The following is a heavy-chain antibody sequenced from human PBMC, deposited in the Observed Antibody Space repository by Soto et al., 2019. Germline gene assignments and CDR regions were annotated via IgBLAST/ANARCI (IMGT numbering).Heavy chain of an antibody. CDR2: ISGSGDTT. V-gene: IGHV3-23*01. CDR1: GFTFSSYA. D-gene: IGHD2-2*01. CDR3: AKEWSRFSTSCYDY. J-gene: IGHJ4*02. Sequence: PGGSLRLSCAASGFTFSSYAMSWVRQAPGKGLEWVSAISGSGDTTNYADSVKGRFTISRDNSKNTLSLQMNSLRAEDTAVYYCAKEWSRFSTSCYDYWGQGTLVTVSS.